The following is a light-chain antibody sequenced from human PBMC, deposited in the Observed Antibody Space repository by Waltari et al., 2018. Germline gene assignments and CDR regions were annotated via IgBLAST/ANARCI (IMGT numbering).Light chain of an antibody. V-gene: IGKV1-5*03. Sequence: DIQMTQSPSTLSASVGHRVTITCRATQSISSWLAWYQQKPGKAPKLLIYKASSLESGVPSRFSGSGSGTEFTLTISSLQPDDFATYYCQQYNSYPGTFGQGTKLEIK. CDR3: QQYNSYPGT. CDR2: KAS. J-gene: IGKJ2*01. CDR1: QSISSW.